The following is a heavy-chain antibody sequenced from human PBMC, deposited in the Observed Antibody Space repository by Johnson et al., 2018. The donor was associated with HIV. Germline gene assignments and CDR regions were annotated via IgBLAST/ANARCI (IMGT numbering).Heavy chain of an antibody. D-gene: IGHD3-22*01. CDR2: IKQDGSEK. CDR3: ARESDSSGYYSDAFDI. Sequence: VQLVESGGGLVQPGGSLRLSCAASGFTFSSYWMSWVRQAPGKGLEWVANIKQDGSEKYYVDSVKGRFTISRDNAKNSLYLQMNSLRAEDTAVYYCARESDSSGYYSDAFDIWGQGTMGTVSS. CDR1: GFTFSSYW. V-gene: IGHV3-7*05. J-gene: IGHJ3*02.